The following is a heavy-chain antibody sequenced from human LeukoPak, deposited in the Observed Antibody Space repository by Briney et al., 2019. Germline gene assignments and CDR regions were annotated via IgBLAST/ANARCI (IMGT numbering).Heavy chain of an antibody. Sequence: ASVKVSCKASGYTFTSYDINWVRQATGQGLEWTVWMNPNSGNTGYAQKFQGRVTMTRNTSISTAYMELSSLRSEDTAVYYCERGSGRYSGYDFDYWGQGTLVTVSS. CDR1: GYTFTSYD. D-gene: IGHD5-12*01. V-gene: IGHV1-8*01. J-gene: IGHJ4*02. CDR2: MNPNSGNT. CDR3: ERGSGRYSGYDFDY.